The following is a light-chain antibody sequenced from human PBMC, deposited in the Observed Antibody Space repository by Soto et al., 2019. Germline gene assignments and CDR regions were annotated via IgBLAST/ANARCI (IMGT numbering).Light chain of an antibody. CDR2: GAS. CDR1: QSVSSSY. CDR3: QQYGSSPT. J-gene: IGKJ5*01. V-gene: IGKV3-20*01. Sequence: EIVLTQSPGTLSLSPGERATLSCRASQSVSSSYLAWYQRKPGQAPRLLIYGASSGATGIPDRFSGSGSGTDFTLTISRLEPEDFAVYYCQQYGSSPTFGQGTRLEIK.